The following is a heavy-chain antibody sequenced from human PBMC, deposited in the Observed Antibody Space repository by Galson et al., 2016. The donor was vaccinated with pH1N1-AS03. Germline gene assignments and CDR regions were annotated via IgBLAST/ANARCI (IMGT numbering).Heavy chain of an antibody. D-gene: IGHD3-3*01. CDR1: GGSISTYY. CDR3: AREWSAFDL. Sequence: ETLSFTCSVSGGSISTYYWSWIRQPPGKGLELSGFIHYSGSTRYSPSLKSRVTIPVDASKNQLSLKLSSVTAADTAIYYCAREWSAFDLWGQGTKVTVSS. CDR2: IHYSGST. J-gene: IGHJ3*01. V-gene: IGHV4-59*01.